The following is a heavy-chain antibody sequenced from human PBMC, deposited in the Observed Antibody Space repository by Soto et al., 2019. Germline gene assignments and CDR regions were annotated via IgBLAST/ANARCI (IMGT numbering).Heavy chain of an antibody. J-gene: IGHJ6*02. CDR2: ISYDGSNK. Sequence: QVQLVESGGGVVQPGRSLRLSCAASGFTFSSYAMHWVRQAPGKGLEWVAVISYDGSNKYYADSVKGRFTISRDNSKNTLYLQMNSLGAGDTAVYYCARTLLEYGSSYSDYYYYGMDVWGQGTTVTVSS. V-gene: IGHV3-30-3*01. CDR3: ARTLLEYGSSYSDYYYYGMDV. D-gene: IGHD6-13*01. CDR1: GFTFSSYA.